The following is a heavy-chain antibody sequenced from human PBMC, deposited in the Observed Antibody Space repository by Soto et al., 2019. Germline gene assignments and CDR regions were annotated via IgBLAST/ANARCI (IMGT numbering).Heavy chain of an antibody. CDR2: IYYGGST. D-gene: IGHD2-21*02. Sequence: QLQLQESGPGLVKPSETLSLTCTVSGGSISSSSYYWGWIRQPPGKGLEWIGSIYYGGSTHYNPSLRLRSSIPLNISRNQSCMKLSSVTAADTPVYYGARQLGDGDYFDYSGRGTLVTVSS. J-gene: IGHJ4*01. V-gene: IGHV4-39*01. CDR1: GGSISSSSYY. CDR3: ARQLGDGDYFDY.